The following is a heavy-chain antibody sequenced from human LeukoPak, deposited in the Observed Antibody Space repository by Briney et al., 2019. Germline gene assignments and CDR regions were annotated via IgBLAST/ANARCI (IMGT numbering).Heavy chain of an antibody. CDR2: IYYTGST. CDR3: ARRGGIYSTNWFDP. V-gene: IGHV4-30-4*01. D-gene: IGHD3-10*01. CDR1: GGSISSGDYY. Sequence: KPSETLSLTCTVSGGSISSGDYYWSWIRQPPGKDLEWIGYIYYTGSTDYNPSLKSRVTISVDTSKNQFSLKLSSVTAADTAVYYCARRGGIYSTNWFDPWGQGTLVTVSS. J-gene: IGHJ5*02.